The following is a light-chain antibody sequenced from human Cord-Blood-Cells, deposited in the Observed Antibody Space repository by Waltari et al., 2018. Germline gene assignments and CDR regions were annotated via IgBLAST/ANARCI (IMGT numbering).Light chain of an antibody. CDR3: QQYGSSPFT. J-gene: IGKJ3*01. V-gene: IGKV3-20*01. CDR2: GAS. Sequence: EILLTQSPGTLSFSPGERATLSCRASQSVSSSYLAWYQQKPGQAPRLLIYGASSRATGIPDRFSGSGSGTDFTLTISRLEPEDFAVYYCQQYGSSPFTFGPGTKVDIK. CDR1: QSVSSSY.